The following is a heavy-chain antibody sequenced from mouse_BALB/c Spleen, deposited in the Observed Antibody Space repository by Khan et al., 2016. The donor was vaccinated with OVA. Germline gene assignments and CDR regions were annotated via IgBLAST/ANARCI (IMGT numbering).Heavy chain of an antibody. CDR3: APVGTYYVSFAY. CDR1: GYTFTSYV. D-gene: IGHD1-1*01. J-gene: IGHJ3*01. V-gene: IGHV1S136*01. Sequence: VQLQQSGPELVKPGASVKMSCKASGYTFTSYVMHWVKQKPGLGLEWIGYIYPFNDDTKYNEKFKGKATLTSDKSSSTAYMELSGLTSEYSAFYYCAPVGTYYVSFAYWGQGTLVTVSA. CDR2: IYPFNDDT.